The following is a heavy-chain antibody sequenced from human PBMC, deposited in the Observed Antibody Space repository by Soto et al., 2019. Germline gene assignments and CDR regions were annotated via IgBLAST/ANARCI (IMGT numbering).Heavy chain of an antibody. CDR3: ARASVAARPGWFDP. V-gene: IGHV1-18*01. J-gene: IGHJ5*02. CDR2: SSAYNGNT. CDR1: GYTFTTFA. D-gene: IGHD6-6*01. Sequence: QVQLMQSGAELKKPWASMKVSCKASGYTFTTFAINWVRQAPGQGLEWMGWSSAYNGNTRYPQKFQGRVTLTTDTSTSTAYMEVRSLRSDDTAVYYCARASVAARPGWFDPWGQGTLVTVSS.